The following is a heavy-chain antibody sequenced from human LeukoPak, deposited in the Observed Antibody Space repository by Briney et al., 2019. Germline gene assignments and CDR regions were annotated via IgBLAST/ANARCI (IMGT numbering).Heavy chain of an antibody. CDR3: ARAILDSSSWGVWFDP. CDR2: IYSGGST. V-gene: IGHV3-53*01. Sequence: GGSLRLSCAVSGFTVSSNYMSWVRQAPGKGLEWVSVIYSGGSTYYPDSVKARFTISRDNSKNTLYLQLTSLRAEDTGVYDCARAILDSSSWGVWFDPWGQGTLVTVSS. J-gene: IGHJ5*02. D-gene: IGHD6-13*01. CDR1: GFTVSSNY.